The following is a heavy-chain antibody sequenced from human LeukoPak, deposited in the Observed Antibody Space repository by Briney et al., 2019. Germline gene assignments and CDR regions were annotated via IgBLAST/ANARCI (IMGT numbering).Heavy chain of an antibody. J-gene: IGHJ2*01. V-gene: IGHV4-61*01. CDR1: GGSVSSGSYY. CDR2: IYYSGST. Sequence: PSETLSLTCTVSGGSVSSGSYYWSWIRQPPGKGLEWIGYIYYSGSTNYNPSLKSRVTISVDTSKNQFSLKLSSVTAADTAVYYCARDIRNCGGDCGPDWYFDLWGRGTLATVSS. D-gene: IGHD2-21*02. CDR3: ARDIRNCGGDCGPDWYFDL.